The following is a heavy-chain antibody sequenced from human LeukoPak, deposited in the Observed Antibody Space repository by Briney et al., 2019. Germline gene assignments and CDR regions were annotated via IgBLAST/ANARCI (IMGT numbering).Heavy chain of an antibody. J-gene: IGHJ6*02. CDR1: EYIFTTYA. V-gene: IGHV7-4-1*02. CDR3: ARVNVDSAMGIYYYYGMDV. Sequence: ASVKVSCKASEYIFTTYAVNWVRQAPGQGLEWVGWINTNTGNPTYGQGFTGRFVFSLDTSVSTAYLQISSLKTEDTAVYYCARVNVDSAMGIYYYYGMDVWGQGTTVTVSS. CDR2: INTNTGNP. D-gene: IGHD5-18*01.